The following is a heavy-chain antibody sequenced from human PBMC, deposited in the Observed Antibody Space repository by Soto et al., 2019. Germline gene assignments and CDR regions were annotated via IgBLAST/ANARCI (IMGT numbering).Heavy chain of an antibody. D-gene: IGHD2-2*01. V-gene: IGHV3-48*02. Sequence: GGSLRLSCAASGFSFSSYAMNWVRQAPGKGLEWVSFISGRGTTIYYADSVKGRFTVSRDNVKNSLYLQVYSLRDEDTAVYYCARLGYCGSTTCKFYFYYYGMDVWGQGTTVTVSS. CDR1: GFSFSSYA. J-gene: IGHJ6*02. CDR2: ISGRGTTI. CDR3: ARLGYCGSTTCKFYFYYYGMDV.